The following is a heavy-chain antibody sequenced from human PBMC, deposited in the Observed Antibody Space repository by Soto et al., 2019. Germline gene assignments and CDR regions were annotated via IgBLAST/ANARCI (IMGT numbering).Heavy chain of an antibody. CDR1: GFSLSTNEVG. CDR3: ARWGQHMPPYYFDY. CDR2: IYWHGDK. Sequence: QITLKESGPPLVKPTQTLTLTCTFSGFSLSTNEVGVGWIRQPPGKALEWLALIYWHGDKRYSPSLKSRITITKDTSKNQVVITMTNMDPVDTATYFCARWGQHMPPYYFDYWGQGTLVTVSS. J-gene: IGHJ4*02. D-gene: IGHD2-21*01. V-gene: IGHV2-5*01.